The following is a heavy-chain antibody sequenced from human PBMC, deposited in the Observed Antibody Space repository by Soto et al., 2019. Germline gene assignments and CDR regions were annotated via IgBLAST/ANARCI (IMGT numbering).Heavy chain of an antibody. CDR3: ARMWSGYNSH. D-gene: IGHD6-25*01. V-gene: IGHV4-4*02. J-gene: IGHJ4*02. CDR2: IYHSGST. Sequence: SETLSLTCAVSGGSISSSNWWSWVRQPPGKGLEWIGEIYHSGSTNYNPSLKSRVTISVDTSKNQFSLKLSSVTAAETAVYYCARMWSGYNSHWGQGTLVTVSS. CDR1: GGSISSSNW.